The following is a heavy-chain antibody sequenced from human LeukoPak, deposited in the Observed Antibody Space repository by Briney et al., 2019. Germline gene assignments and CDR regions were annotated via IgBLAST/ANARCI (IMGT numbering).Heavy chain of an antibody. V-gene: IGHV3-74*01. Sequence: QSGGSLRLSCAASGFTFSNYWMHWVRQAPGKGLVWVSRINSDGSSTSYADSAKGRFTISRDNAKNTLYLQMNSLRAEDTAVYYCARDRGVGAITERFDYWGQGILVTVSS. CDR2: INSDGSST. J-gene: IGHJ4*02. CDR3: ARDRGVGAITERFDY. D-gene: IGHD1-26*01. CDR1: GFTFSNYW.